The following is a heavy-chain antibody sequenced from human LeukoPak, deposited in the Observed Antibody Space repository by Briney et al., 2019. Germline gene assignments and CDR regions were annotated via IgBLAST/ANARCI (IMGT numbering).Heavy chain of an antibody. Sequence: GGSLRLSCAASGFTFSSYEMNWVRQAPGKGLEWVSYISSSGTAIYYADSVKGRFTISRDTAKNPLYLQMNSLRAEDTALYYCARDMEPDAFDIWGQGTMVTVSS. V-gene: IGHV3-48*03. D-gene: IGHD1-1*01. CDR2: ISSSGTAI. CDR1: GFTFSSYE. CDR3: ARDMEPDAFDI. J-gene: IGHJ3*02.